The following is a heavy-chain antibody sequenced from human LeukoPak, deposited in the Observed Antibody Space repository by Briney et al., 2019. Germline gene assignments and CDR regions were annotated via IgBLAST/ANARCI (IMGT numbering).Heavy chain of an antibody. D-gene: IGHD1-26*01. CDR1: GYTLTELS. Sequence: GASVKVSCKVSGYTLTELSMHWVRQAPGKGLEWMGGFDPEDGETIYAQKFQGRVTMAEDTSTDTAYMELSSLRSEDTAVYYCATVLVGDYYFDYWGQGTLVTVSS. CDR2: FDPEDGET. V-gene: IGHV1-24*01. J-gene: IGHJ4*02. CDR3: ATVLVGDYYFDY.